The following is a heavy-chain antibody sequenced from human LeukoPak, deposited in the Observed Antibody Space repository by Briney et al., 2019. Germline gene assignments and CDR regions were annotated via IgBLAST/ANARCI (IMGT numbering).Heavy chain of an antibody. D-gene: IGHD4-17*01. CDR3: ARAPYGDYGSFSDF. CDR1: GYTFTNYD. CDR2: MNPNSGNT. J-gene: IGHJ4*02. V-gene: IGHV1-8*01. Sequence: GASVKVSCKASGYTFTNYDINWVRQATGQGLEWMGWMNPNSGNTGYAQKFQGRVTMTRSTSISAAYMELSSLRSEDTAVYYCARAPYGDYGSFSDFWGQGTRVIVSS.